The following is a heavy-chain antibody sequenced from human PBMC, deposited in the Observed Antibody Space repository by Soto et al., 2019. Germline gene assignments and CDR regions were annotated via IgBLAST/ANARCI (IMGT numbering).Heavy chain of an antibody. V-gene: IGHV1-69*06. CDR1: GGTFSGHA. Sequence: QVQLVQSGAEVKKPGSSVKVSCEASGGTFSGHAISWVRQAPGQGPEWMGGLIPLFGTTQHAQNFPDRLTITADKSTSAAYMELASLRFEDTAIYYCARGPSWGYSFDSCGQGMLVTGAS. CDR2: LIPLFGTT. CDR3: ARGPSWGYSFDS. D-gene: IGHD5-12*01. J-gene: IGHJ4*02.